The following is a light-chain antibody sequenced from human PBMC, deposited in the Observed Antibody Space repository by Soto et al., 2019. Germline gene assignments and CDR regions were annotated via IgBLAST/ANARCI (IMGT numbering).Light chain of an antibody. V-gene: IGKV1-17*01. CDR1: LAIRND. J-gene: IGKJ1*01. CDR2: AAS. CDR3: RQHNTCPWT. Sequence: DIQMTPSPSSLSASVGDRVTITCRASLAIRNDLGWYQQKPGKAPKRLIYAASSLQSGVPSRFSGNGSVTEFTLTISSLQPDDFSTYYCRQHNTCPWTFGQGTEVEIK.